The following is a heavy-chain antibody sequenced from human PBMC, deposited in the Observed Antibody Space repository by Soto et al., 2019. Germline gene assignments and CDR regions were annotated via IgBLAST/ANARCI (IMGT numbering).Heavy chain of an antibody. CDR3: ARVRGARFPREAFDI. CDR1: GFTFSSYG. J-gene: IGHJ3*02. Sequence: GVSLRLSCAASGFTFSSYGMHWVRQAPGKGLEWVAVIWYDGSNKYYADSVKGRFTISRDNSKNTLYLQMNSLRAEDTAVYYCARVRGARFPREAFDIWGQGTMVTVSS. CDR2: IWYDGSNK. V-gene: IGHV3-33*01. D-gene: IGHD3-16*01.